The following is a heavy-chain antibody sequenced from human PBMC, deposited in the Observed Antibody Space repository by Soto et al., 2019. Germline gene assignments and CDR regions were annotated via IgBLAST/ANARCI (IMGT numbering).Heavy chain of an antibody. D-gene: IGHD2-21*02. Sequence: GESLKISYKCSGYSSTSYWLCWVHHMAGKGQEWMGIIYPGDSDTRYSPSFHGQVTISADKSISTDYLQCSSLQASDSAMYYCPRRHLAFCGGDCYYYCYCMDVWAQGTTVPVSS. V-gene: IGHV5-51*07. CDR3: PRRHLAFCGGDCYYYCYCMDV. J-gene: IGHJ6*02. CDR2: IYPGDSDT. CDR1: GYSSTSYW.